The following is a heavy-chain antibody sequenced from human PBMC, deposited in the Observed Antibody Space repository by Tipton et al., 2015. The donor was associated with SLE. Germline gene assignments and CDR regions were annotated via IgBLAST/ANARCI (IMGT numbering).Heavy chain of an antibody. D-gene: IGHD3-22*01. V-gene: IGHV4-31*03. Sequence: TLSLTCTVSGGSISSGGYYWSWIRQHPGKGLEWIGYIYYSGSTYYNPSLKSRVTISVDTSKNQFSLKLSPVTAADTAVYYCARADDSSGWAFDYWGQGTLVTVSS. CDR2: IYYSGST. CDR3: ARADDSSGWAFDY. CDR1: GGSISSGGYY. J-gene: IGHJ4*02.